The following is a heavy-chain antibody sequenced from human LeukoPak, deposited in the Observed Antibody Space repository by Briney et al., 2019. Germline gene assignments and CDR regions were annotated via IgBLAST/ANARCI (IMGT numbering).Heavy chain of an antibody. CDR1: GGSISTFY. CDR3: ARGFSTQVGSV. V-gene: IGHV4-59*01. D-gene: IGHD1-26*01. J-gene: IGHJ3*01. CDR2: IHYSGNT. Sequence: SETLSLTCTVSGGSISTFYWYWIRQPPGKGLEWIGYIHYSGNTNYNPSLKSRVTISLDTSKNQFSLMLRSVTAADTAVYYCARGFSTQVGSVWGQGTMVTVSS.